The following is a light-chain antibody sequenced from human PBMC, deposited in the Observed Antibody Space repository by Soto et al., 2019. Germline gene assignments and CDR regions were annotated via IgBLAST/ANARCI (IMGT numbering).Light chain of an antibody. J-gene: IGLJ1*01. Sequence: SALNQPPSGFGAPGQSLPIFCPGNSSVVGSYNLVSWYQQHPGKAPKLMIYEVNKRPSGVSNRFSGSKSGNTASLTISGLQAEDEADYYCCSFAGSSTYVFGTGTKVTVL. CDR2: EVN. V-gene: IGLV2-23*02. CDR3: CSFAGSSTYV. CDR1: SSVVGSYNL.